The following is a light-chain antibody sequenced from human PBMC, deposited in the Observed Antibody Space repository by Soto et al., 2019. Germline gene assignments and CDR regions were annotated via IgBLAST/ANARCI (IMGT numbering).Light chain of an antibody. CDR2: AAS. J-gene: IGKJ4*01. Sequence: DIQITQSPLSLSASVGDRVTITCRASESITSYLNWYQQKPGKAPKLLIYAASSLHTGVPSRFSGSGFGTDFTLTISSLQPEDFATYFCQETYSSLTFGGGTKVDNK. CDR1: ESITSY. V-gene: IGKV1-39*01. CDR3: QETYSSLT.